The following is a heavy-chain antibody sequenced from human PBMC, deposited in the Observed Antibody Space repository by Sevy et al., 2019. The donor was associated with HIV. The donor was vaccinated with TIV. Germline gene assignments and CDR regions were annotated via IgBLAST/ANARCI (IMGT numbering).Heavy chain of an antibody. D-gene: IGHD1-7*01. CDR3: ARGITGTKSGYYYYMDV. Sequence: GGSLRLSCAASGFTFSDYYMSWIRQAPGKGLEWVSYISSSSSYTNYADSVKGRFTISRDNAKNSPYLQMNSLRAEDTAVYYCARGITGTKSGYYYYMDVWGKGTTVTVSS. CDR1: GFTFSDYY. V-gene: IGHV3-11*06. CDR2: ISSSSSYT. J-gene: IGHJ6*03.